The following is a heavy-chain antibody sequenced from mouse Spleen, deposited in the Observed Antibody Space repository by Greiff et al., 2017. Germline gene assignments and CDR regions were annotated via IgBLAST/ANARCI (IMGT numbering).Heavy chain of an antibody. V-gene: IGHV1-19*01. CDR1: GYTFTDYN. J-gene: IGHJ2*01. CDR2: INPYNGGT. D-gene: IGHD2-2*01. CDR3: ATGGYDEYYFDY. Sequence: VQLQQSGPELVKPGASVKMSCKASGYTFTDYNMHWVKQSHGKSLEWIGVINPYNGGTSYNQKFKGKATLTVDKSSSTAYMELNSLTSEDSAVYYCATGGYDEYYFDYWGQGTTLTVSS.